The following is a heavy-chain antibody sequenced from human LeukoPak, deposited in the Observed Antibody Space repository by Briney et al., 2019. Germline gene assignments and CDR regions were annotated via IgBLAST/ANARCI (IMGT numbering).Heavy chain of an antibody. Sequence: PGGSLRLFCAASGFTFSGSAVHWVRQSSGKGLEWVGHIDKKDNLYATAYAESVKGSFTISRDDSKDTAFLHMDSLKTEDTALNYWTRDRGTYNWFDHWGQGTLVTVSS. D-gene: IGHD2-15*01. CDR1: GFTFSGSA. CDR2: IDKKDNLYAT. CDR3: TRDRGTYNWFDH. V-gene: IGHV3-73*01. J-gene: IGHJ5*02.